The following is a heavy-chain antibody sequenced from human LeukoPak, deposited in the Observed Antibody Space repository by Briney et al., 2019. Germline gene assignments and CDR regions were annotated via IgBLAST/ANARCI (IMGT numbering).Heavy chain of an antibody. CDR3: ANRRGYSGYDSPDY. J-gene: IGHJ4*02. D-gene: IGHD5-12*01. CDR1: GFTFSSYA. Sequence: HPGGSLRLSCAASGFTFSSYAMSWVRQAPGKGLEWVSAISGSGGSTYYADSVKGRFTISRDNSKNTLYLQMNSLRAEDTAVYYCANRRGYSGYDSPDYWGQGTLVTVSS. CDR2: ISGSGGST. V-gene: IGHV3-23*01.